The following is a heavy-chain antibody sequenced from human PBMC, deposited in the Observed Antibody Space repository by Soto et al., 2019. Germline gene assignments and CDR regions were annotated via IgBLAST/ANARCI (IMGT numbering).Heavy chain of an antibody. CDR2: IYHSGST. Sequence: SETLSLTCAVSGGSISSSNWWSWVRQPPGKGLEWIGEIYHSGSTNYNPSLKSRVTISVDKSKNQFSLKLSSVTAADTAVYYCARVKYATLITMIVVVIIDYWGQGTLVTVSS. V-gene: IGHV4-4*02. CDR3: ARVKYATLITMIVVVIIDY. J-gene: IGHJ4*02. D-gene: IGHD3-22*01. CDR1: GGSISSSNW.